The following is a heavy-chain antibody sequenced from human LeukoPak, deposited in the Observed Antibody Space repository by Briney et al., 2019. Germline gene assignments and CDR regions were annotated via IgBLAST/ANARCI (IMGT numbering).Heavy chain of an antibody. Sequence: SETLSLTCAVSGGSINRDNWWTWVRQPPGKGLEWIGEVYYTGNTHYNPSLQSRVTISVDKSKNQFSLDLSSVTAADTAVYFCARDSGYSFGPFDSWGQGTLVTVSS. CDR3: ARDSGYSFGPFDS. D-gene: IGHD5-18*01. J-gene: IGHJ4*02. V-gene: IGHV4-4*02. CDR2: VYYTGNT. CDR1: GGSINRDNW.